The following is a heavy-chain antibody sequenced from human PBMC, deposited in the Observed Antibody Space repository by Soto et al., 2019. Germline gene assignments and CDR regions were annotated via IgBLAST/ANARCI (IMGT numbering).Heavy chain of an antibody. CDR2: IYYSGST. CDR3: AGSLRYFDCLLYFAWFDP. CDR1: GGSISSSSYY. Sequence: PSETLSLTCTVSGGSISSSSYYWGWIRQPPGKGLEWIGSIYYSGSTYYNPSLKSRVTISVDTSKNQFSLKLSSVTAADTAVYYCAGSLRYFDCLLYFAWFDPWGQGTLVTVSS. V-gene: IGHV4-39*01. D-gene: IGHD3-9*01. J-gene: IGHJ5*02.